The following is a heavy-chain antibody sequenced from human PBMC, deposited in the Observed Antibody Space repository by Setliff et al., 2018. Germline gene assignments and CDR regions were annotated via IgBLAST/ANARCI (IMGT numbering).Heavy chain of an antibody. CDR1: GYTFTDFC. Sequence: ASVKVSCKASGYTFTDFCINWVRQAPGQGLEWMGWISPYTGNTYSAQRFQGRVTLTTDTSTSTAYMEVKSLTSDDTAVYYCARINFYDSTAYYYAPHYWGQGTQVTVSS. V-gene: IGHV1-18*01. CDR2: ISPYTGNT. D-gene: IGHD3-22*01. J-gene: IGHJ4*02. CDR3: ARINFYDSTAYYYAPHY.